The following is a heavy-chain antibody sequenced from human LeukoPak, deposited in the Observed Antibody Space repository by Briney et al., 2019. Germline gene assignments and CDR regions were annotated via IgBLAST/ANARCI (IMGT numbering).Heavy chain of an antibody. CDR3: AKVVSGYGFFDY. Sequence: GGSLRLSCAASGFTFSSYGMSWVRQAPGKRLEWVSAISGSGSNTYYAGSVKGRFTISRDNSKSTLYLQMNSLRAEDTAVYYCAKVVSGYGFFDYWGQGILVTVSS. V-gene: IGHV3-23*01. CDR2: ISGSGSNT. J-gene: IGHJ4*02. D-gene: IGHD5-12*01. CDR1: GFTFSSYG.